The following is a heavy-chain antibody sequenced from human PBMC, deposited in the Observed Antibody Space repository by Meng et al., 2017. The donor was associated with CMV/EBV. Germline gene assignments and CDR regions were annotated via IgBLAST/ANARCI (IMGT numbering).Heavy chain of an antibody. CDR1: GFTFSSYS. V-gene: IGHV3-21*01. CDR3: ARGPGGGSYYFDY. D-gene: IGHD1-26*01. J-gene: IGHJ4*02. Sequence: GESLKISCVASGFTFSSYSMNWVRQAPGKGLEWVSSISSSSSYIYYADSVKGRFTISRDNAKNSLYLQMNSLRAEDTAVYYCARGPGGGSYYFDYWGQGTLVTVSS. CDR2: ISSSSSYI.